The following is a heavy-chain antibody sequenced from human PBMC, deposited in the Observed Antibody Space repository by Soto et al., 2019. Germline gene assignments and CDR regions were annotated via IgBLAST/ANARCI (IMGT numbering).Heavy chain of an antibody. J-gene: IGHJ6*02. D-gene: IGHD5-18*01. CDR3: ASRQGGYSYGRYYYYYGMDV. Sequence: PSETLSLTCAVYGLSFSGYYWSWIRQPPGKGLEWIGEINHSGSTNYNPSLKSRVTISVDTSKNQFSLKLSSVTAADTAVYYCASRQGGYSYGRYYYYYGMDVWGQGTTVTVSS. V-gene: IGHV4-34*01. CDR1: GLSFSGYY. CDR2: INHSGST.